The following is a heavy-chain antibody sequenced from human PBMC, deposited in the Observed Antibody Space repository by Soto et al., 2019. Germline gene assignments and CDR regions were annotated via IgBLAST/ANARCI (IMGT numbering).Heavy chain of an antibody. Sequence: ETLSLTCPVSGGAISSHYWSWIRQAAGKGLEWIGFVFYTGSTKYNPSLKSRATISLDTSKNQFSLKLRYVTAADTAVYFCERDDGDYLALRWFDSWGQGTLVTVYS. CDR3: ERDDGDYLALRWFDS. CDR2: VFYTGST. CDR1: GGAISSHY. J-gene: IGHJ5*01. V-gene: IGHV4-59*11. D-gene: IGHD4-17*01.